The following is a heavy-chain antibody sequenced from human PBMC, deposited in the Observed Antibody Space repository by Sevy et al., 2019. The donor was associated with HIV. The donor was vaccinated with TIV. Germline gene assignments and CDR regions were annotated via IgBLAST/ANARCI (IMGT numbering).Heavy chain of an antibody. CDR3: AKDRVSGTYYTGDFDY. V-gene: IGHV3-23*01. CDR1: GFPFNTYS. Sequence: GGSLRLSCAASGFPFNTYSMHWVRQAPGKGLEWVSVITYSGVNTYYADSVKGRFTISRDNSKNKLYLQMNSLRAEDTAVYYCAKDRVSGTYYTGDFDYWGQGTLVTVSS. J-gene: IGHJ4*02. CDR2: ITYSGVNT. D-gene: IGHD3-10*01.